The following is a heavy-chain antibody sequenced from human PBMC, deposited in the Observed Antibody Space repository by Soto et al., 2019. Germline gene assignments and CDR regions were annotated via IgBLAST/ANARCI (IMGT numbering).Heavy chain of an antibody. Sequence: GESLKISCKGSGYSFTSYWIGWVRQMPGKGLEWMGIIYPGDSDTRYSPSFQGQVTISADKSISTAYLQWSSLKASDTVIYYCASNIAAAGRYYYYYMDVWGKGTTVTVSS. J-gene: IGHJ6*03. D-gene: IGHD6-13*01. CDR2: IYPGDSDT. CDR1: GYSFTSYW. CDR3: ASNIAAAGRYYYYYMDV. V-gene: IGHV5-51*01.